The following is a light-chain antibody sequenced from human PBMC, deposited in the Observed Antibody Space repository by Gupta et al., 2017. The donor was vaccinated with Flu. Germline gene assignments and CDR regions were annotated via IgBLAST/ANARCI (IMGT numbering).Light chain of an antibody. CDR3: QVWDSATDHYV. V-gene: IGLV3-21*02. Sequence: SYVLTQPPSVSVAPGQTARIACGGNNIGRKNVHWFQQKAGQAPVVVVYDNSVRPSGIPARFSGSNFGNMAALTFSRVGAEDEADYYCQVWDSATDHYVFGPGTKVTVL. J-gene: IGLJ1*01. CDR2: DNS. CDR1: NIGRKN.